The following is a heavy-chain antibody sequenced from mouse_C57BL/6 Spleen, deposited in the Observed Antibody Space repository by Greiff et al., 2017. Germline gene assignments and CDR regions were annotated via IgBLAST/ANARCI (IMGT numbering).Heavy chain of an antibody. V-gene: IGHV1-72*01. CDR1: GYTFTSYW. D-gene: IGHD3-1*01. Sequence: QVQLQQPGAELVKPGASVKLSCKASGYTFTSYWMHWVKQRPGRGLEWIGRIDPNSGGTTSNEKFKSKATLTVDKPSSTAYMQLSGLTSQDSAVYYGARVNSPGYAMDYWGQGTSVTVSS. CDR2: IDPNSGGT. CDR3: ARVNSPGYAMDY. J-gene: IGHJ4*01.